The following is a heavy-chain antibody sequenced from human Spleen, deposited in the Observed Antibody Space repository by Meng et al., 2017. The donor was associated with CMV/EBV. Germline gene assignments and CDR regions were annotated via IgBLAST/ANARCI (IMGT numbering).Heavy chain of an antibody. CDR3: ARQPRYYGSGTDTSFDP. CDR1: GFTFSSYS. V-gene: IGHV3-7*01. Sequence: GESLKIPCAASGFTFSSYSSNWVRQAPGKGLQWVANIKQDGSEKTYVDSVKGRFTIHRDNAKNSLYLQMNSLRAEDTAVYYCARQPRYYGSGTDTSFDPWGQGTLVTVSS. CDR2: IKQDGSEK. D-gene: IGHD3-10*01. J-gene: IGHJ5*02.